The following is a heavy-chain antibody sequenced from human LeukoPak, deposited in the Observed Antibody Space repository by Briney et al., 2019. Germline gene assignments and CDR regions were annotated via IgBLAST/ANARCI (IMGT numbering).Heavy chain of an antibody. Sequence: SQTLSLTCTVSGDSISSGDYYWSWIRQPAGKGLEWIGRISSSGSTNYNPSLKSRVTISVDTSKNQFSLKLSSVTAADTAVYYCARAYSSSWYWNWFDPWGQGTLVTVSS. D-gene: IGHD6-13*01. CDR1: GDSISSGDYY. CDR2: ISSSGST. J-gene: IGHJ5*02. V-gene: IGHV4-61*02. CDR3: ARAYSSSWYWNWFDP.